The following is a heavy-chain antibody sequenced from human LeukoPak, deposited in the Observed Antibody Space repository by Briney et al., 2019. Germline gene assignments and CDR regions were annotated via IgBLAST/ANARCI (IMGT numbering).Heavy chain of an antibody. CDR1: GFTFRSYA. D-gene: IGHD6-13*01. V-gene: IGHV3-23*01. CDR3: VKDYSTIPAAANPLFDS. CDR2: ITGSGDTT. Sequence: GGSLRLSCAASGFTFRSYAVTWVRQAPGKGLEWVSGITGSGDTTFYADSVKGRFTISRDNSKDTLYLQMHSLRAEDTGIYYCVKDYSTIPAAANPLFDSWGQGALVTVSS. J-gene: IGHJ4*02.